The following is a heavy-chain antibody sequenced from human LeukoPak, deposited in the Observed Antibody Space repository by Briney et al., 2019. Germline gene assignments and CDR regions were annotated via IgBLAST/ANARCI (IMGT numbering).Heavy chain of an antibody. CDR3: ALEGYDSSGYEYNWFDP. CDR1: GGTFSSYA. V-gene: IGHV1-69*13. Sequence: GASVKVSCKASGGTFSSYAISWVRQAPGQGLEWMGGIIPIFGTANYAQKFQGRVTITADESTSTAYMELSSLRSEDTAVYYCALEGYDSSGYEYNWFDPWGQGTLVTVSS. CDR2: IIPIFGTA. D-gene: IGHD3-22*01. J-gene: IGHJ5*02.